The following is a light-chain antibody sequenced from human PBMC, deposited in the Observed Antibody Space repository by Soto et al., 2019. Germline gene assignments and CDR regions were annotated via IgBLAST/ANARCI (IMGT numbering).Light chain of an antibody. CDR2: DAS. CDR1: RSVSSH. CDR3: QQRSNCPTIS. J-gene: IGKJ5*01. V-gene: IGKV3-11*01. Sequence: EIELIQSPATLALSPGVRATLSCRASRSVSSHLAWYLQKPGQAPSLLIYDASNRATGIPARFSGSGPGTAFSLTITRLAPVDLAVYYCQQRSNCPTISLDQGTPRE.